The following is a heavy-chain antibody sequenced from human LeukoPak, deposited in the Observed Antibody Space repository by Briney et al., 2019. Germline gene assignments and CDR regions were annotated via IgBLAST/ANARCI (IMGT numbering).Heavy chain of an antibody. CDR1: GFTFSNFA. CDR2: ISGSGIST. V-gene: IGHV3-23*01. Sequence: GGSLRLSCAASGFTFSNFAMSWVRQAPGKGLEWVSSISGSGISTYYADSLKGRFTISRDNFKNTLFLQLNSLRAEDTAVYYCAKALRGYDMDFDYWGEGTLVTVSS. CDR3: AKALRGYDMDFDY. D-gene: IGHD5-12*01. J-gene: IGHJ4*02.